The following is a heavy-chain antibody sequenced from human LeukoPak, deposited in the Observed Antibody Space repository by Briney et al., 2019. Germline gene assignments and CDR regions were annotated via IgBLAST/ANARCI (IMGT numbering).Heavy chain of an antibody. CDR1: GYSISSGYY. D-gene: IGHD3-22*01. CDR3: ARVVNYFDSSSYYYYFEY. Sequence: PSETLYLTCAVSGYSISSGYYWGWIRQPPGKGLEWIGSFYHSGSTYYNPSLKSRVTISVDTSKNQFSLKLSSVTAADTAVYYCARVVNYFDSSSYYYYFEYWGQGTLVTVSS. CDR2: FYHSGST. J-gene: IGHJ4*02. V-gene: IGHV4-38-2*01.